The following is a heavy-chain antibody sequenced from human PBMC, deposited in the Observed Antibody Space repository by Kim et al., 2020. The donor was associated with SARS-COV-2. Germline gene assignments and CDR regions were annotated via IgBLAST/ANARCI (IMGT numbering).Heavy chain of an antibody. D-gene: IGHD5-18*01. CDR2: ISSSSSYI. V-gene: IGHV3-21*01. J-gene: IGHJ6*02. CDR3: AADTAMDLYYYYGMDV. Sequence: PGGSLRLSCAASGFTFSSYSMNWVRQAPGKGLEWVSSISSSSSYIYYADSVKGRFTISRDNAKNSLYLQMNSLRAEDTAVYYCAADTAMDLYYYYGMDVWGQGTTVTVSS. CDR1: GFTFSSYS.